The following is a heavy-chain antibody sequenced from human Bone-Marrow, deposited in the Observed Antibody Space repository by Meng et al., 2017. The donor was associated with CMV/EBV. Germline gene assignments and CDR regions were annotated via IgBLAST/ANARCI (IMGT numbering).Heavy chain of an antibody. CDR3: AKVQQLASIDY. CDR1: GFAFSSNG. Sequence: SWAASGFAFSSNGMHWVRQAPGKGLEWVAVISYDGSNKYYADSVKGRFTISRDNSKNTLYLQMNSLRAEDTAVYYCAKVQQLASIDYWGQGTLVTVSS. J-gene: IGHJ4*02. CDR2: ISYDGSNK. D-gene: IGHD6-13*01. V-gene: IGHV3-30*18.